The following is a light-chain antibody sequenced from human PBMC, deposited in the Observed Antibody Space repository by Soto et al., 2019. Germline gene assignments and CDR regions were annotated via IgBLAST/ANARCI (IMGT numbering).Light chain of an antibody. CDR2: GAS. CDR1: QSVRSSY. CDR3: QQYGSSPPIT. V-gene: IGKV3-20*01. J-gene: IGKJ5*01. Sequence: EIVLKQSPGTLSLSPGERATLSCRASQSVRSSYLAWYQQKPGQAPRLLIYGASSRATGIPDRFSGSGSGTDFTLTISRLEPEDFAVYYWQQYGSSPPITFGQGTRLEMK.